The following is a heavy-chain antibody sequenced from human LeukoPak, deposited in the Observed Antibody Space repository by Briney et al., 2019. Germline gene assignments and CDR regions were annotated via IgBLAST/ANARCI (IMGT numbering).Heavy chain of an antibody. V-gene: IGHV5-51*01. D-gene: IGHD5-18*01. CDR1: GYDFTTYW. CDR2: IYPGDSDT. J-gene: IGHJ4*02. Sequence: GASLQISCKASGYDFTTYWIGWVRPMPGKGLEWMGIIYPGDSDTRYSPSFQGQVTISADKSISTAYLQWSSLKASDTAMYYCARSGTAMVTSFDYWGQGTLVTVSS. CDR3: ARSGTAMVTSFDY.